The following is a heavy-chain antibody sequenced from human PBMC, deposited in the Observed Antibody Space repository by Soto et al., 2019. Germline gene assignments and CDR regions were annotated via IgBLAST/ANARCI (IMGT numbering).Heavy chain of an antibody. CDR2: ISYAGSNK. Sequence: HPGGSLRLSCAASGFTFSRFPMHWVRQAPGKGLEWVAVISYAGSNKYYADSVRGRFTISRDNSKNTLYLQMNSLSAEDTAVYYCARERAYYFDYWGQGTLVTVSS. CDR1: GFTFSRFP. V-gene: IGHV3-30-3*01. CDR3: ARERAYYFDY. J-gene: IGHJ4*02.